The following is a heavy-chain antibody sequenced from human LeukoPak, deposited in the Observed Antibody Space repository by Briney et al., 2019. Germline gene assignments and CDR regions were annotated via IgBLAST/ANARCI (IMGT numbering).Heavy chain of an antibody. CDR1: GFTFSSYG. Sequence: GGSLRLSCAASGFTFSSYGMHWVRQAPGKGLEWVAFIRYDGSNKYYAGSVKGRFTISRDNSKNTLYLQMNSLRAEDTAVYYCAKDRGNYYDSSGYLNWFDPWGQGTLVTVSS. CDR2: IRYDGSNK. D-gene: IGHD3-22*01. CDR3: AKDRGNYYDSSGYLNWFDP. V-gene: IGHV3-30*02. J-gene: IGHJ5*02.